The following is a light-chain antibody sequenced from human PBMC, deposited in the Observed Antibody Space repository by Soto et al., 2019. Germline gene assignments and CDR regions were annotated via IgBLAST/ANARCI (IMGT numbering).Light chain of an antibody. CDR2: DAS. Sequence: EIVWTQSPATLSLSPGERATLSCRSSQSVSSYLAWYQQKPGQAPRLLLYDASTRATGIPARFSGSGAGTDFTLTISSLQPEDFAAYYCQQSYSTLSITLGQGTRLEIK. CDR3: QQSYSTLSIT. V-gene: IGKV3-11*01. CDR1: QSVSSY. J-gene: IGKJ5*01.